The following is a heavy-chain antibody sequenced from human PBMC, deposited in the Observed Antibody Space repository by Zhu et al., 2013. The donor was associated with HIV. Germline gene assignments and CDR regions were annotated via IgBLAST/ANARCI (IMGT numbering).Heavy chain of an antibody. V-gene: IGHV3-30-3*01. CDR2: ISYDGGNK. J-gene: IGHJ4*02. Sequence: VQLVESGGGVVQPGRSLRLSCAASGFTFSSYAMHWVRQAPGKGLEWVAVISYDGGNKYYADSVKGRFTISRDNSKNTLYLQMNSLRAEDTAVYYCARVHSARPASHFDYWGQGTLVTVSS. CDR1: GFTFSSYA. CDR3: ARVHSARPASHFDY. D-gene: IGHD6-6*01.